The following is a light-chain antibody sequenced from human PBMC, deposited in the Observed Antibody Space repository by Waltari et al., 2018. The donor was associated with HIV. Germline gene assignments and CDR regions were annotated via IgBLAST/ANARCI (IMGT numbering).Light chain of an antibody. J-gene: IGLJ1*01. CDR1: TIDSKS. CDR2: YNS. Sequence: VLSQPLSVSVAPGKTASVTCGRDTIDSKSVYAYQQRPGQAPLLIIFYNSDRPSGIPERFSGSNSVGTATLTISRVEAGDEADYYCQVWDPLSDHPVFGTGTKVTVL. CDR3: QVWDPLSDHPV. V-gene: IGLV3-21*04.